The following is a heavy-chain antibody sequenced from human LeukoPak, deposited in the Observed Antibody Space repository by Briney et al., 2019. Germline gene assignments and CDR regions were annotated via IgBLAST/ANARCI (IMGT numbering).Heavy chain of an antibody. CDR2: ISAYNGYT. CDR1: GYTFSIYG. D-gene: IGHD3-3*01. V-gene: IGHV1-18*01. CDR3: ARDGKGRYDFRENDY. J-gene: IGHJ4*02. Sequence: GASVKVSCKASGYTFSIYGITWVRQAPGQGLEWMGWISAYNGYTNYAQKFQGRVTMTTDTSTNTAYMELRSPRSDDTAIYYCARDGKGRYDFRENDYWGQGTLVTVSS.